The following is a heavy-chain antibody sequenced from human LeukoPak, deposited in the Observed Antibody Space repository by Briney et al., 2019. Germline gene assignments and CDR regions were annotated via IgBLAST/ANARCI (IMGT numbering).Heavy chain of an antibody. CDR2: INPNSGGT. V-gene: IGHV1-2*02. CDR1: GYTFTGYY. D-gene: IGHD5-12*01. J-gene: IGHJ4*02. Sequence: ASVKVSCKASGYTFTGYYMHWVRQAPGQGLEWMGWINPNSGGTNYAQKFQGRVTMTRDTPISTAYMELSRLRSDDTAVYYCARKWLRFGNLFDYWGQGTLVTVSS. CDR3: ARKWLRFGNLFDY.